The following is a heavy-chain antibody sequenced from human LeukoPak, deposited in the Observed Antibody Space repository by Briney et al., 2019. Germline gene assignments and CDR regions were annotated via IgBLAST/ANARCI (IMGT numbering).Heavy chain of an antibody. CDR2: IYSGGST. CDR3: AKDWSPLYCSSTSCYPYYFDY. CDR1: GFTVSSNY. J-gene: IGHJ4*02. V-gene: IGHV3-53*01. Sequence: GGSLRLSCAASGFTVSSNYMSWVRQAPGKGLEWVSVIYSGGSTYYADSVKGRFTISRDNSKNTLYLQMNSLRAEDTAVYYCAKDWSPLYCSSTSCYPYYFDYWGQGTLVTVSS. D-gene: IGHD2-2*01.